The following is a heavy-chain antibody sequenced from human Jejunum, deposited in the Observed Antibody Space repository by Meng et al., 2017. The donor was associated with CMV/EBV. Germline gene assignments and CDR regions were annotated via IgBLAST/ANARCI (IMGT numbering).Heavy chain of an antibody. CDR3: ARGGIFRGIDY. V-gene: IGHV4-30-4*08. CDR1: GDAIRSGDYS. CDR2: IYYNGNA. Sequence: VSRTGYDHRLVTPSLTLSLTFPVSGDAIRSGDYSWNWIRQSPGKGLEWIGYIYYNGNAYYNPSLQSRVSISVDTSKNEFSLNLNSVTAADTALYFCARGGIFRGIDYWGQGTLVTVSS. J-gene: IGHJ4*02. D-gene: IGHD3-10*01.